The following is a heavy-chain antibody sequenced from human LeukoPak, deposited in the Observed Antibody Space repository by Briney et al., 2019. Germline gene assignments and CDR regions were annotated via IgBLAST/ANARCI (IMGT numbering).Heavy chain of an antibody. V-gene: IGHV3-7*01. D-gene: IGHD1-14*01. CDR3: ERGNPKRNAVDL. J-gene: IGHJ3*01. CDR2: IKKDGSEE. Sequence: GGSLRLSCAASGFTLSSYLMSWVRQAPGRGLEWVANIKKDGSEENYLDSVKSRFPVYRNNAKNSLFLQMNSLRGEDTAVYYCERGNPKRNAVDLWGQGTMVTISS. CDR1: GFTLSSYL.